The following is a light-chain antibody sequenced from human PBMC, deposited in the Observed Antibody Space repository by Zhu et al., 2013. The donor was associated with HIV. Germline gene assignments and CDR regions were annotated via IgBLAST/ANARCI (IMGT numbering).Light chain of an antibody. V-gene: IGKV1-27*01. Sequence: DIQMTQSPSSLSASVGDRVTITCRASQGISTSLAWYQQKPGKVPQFLIYAASTLQSGVPSRFSGSGSGTDFTLTISSLQPEDVATYYCQHYNSYPYSFGQGTKLEIK. CDR1: QGISTS. J-gene: IGKJ2*03. CDR3: QHYNSYPYS. CDR2: AAS.